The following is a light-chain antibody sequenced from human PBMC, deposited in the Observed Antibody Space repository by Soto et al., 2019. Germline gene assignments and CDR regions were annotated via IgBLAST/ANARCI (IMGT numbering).Light chain of an antibody. CDR3: HQYGLSPPRT. CDR2: DAS. Sequence: EMVLTQSPATRSWSPGERRRACCRTSQSVSSYLSWYQQKPGQAPRLLIYDASNRATGIPDRLSGSGSGTDSTLTIGRLEPEEFAVYYCHQYGLSPPRTFGQGTKVDIK. CDR1: QSVSSY. J-gene: IGKJ1*01. V-gene: IGKV3-20*01.